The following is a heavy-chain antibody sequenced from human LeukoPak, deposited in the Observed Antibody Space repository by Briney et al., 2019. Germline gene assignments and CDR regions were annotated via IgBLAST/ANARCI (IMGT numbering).Heavy chain of an antibody. V-gene: IGHV3-23*01. CDR1: GFTFSSYS. J-gene: IGHJ3*02. CDR2: ISGTSAGT. CDR3: AKPIAPSGSNAFDI. D-gene: IGHD3-3*01. Sequence: GESLRLSCAASGFTFSSYSMSWVRQAPGKGLEWVSVISGTSAGTYYADSVEGRFTISRDNFKNTLYLQMDSLRAEDTAVYYCAKPIAPSGSNAFDIWGQGTMATVSS.